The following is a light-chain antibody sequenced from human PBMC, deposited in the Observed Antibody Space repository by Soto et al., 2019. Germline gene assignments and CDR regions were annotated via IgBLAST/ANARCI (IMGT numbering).Light chain of an antibody. J-gene: IGKJ5*01. CDR3: MQALQATFT. Sequence: DIVMTQSPLSLPVTPGEPASISCRSSQSLLHSNGYNYLDWYLQKPGQSPQLLIYLGSNRASGVPDRFSGSGSSRDFTLKIRRVEAEDVGVYYCMQALQATFTFGQGTRLEIK. CDR2: LGS. CDR1: QSLLHSNGYNY. V-gene: IGKV2-28*01.